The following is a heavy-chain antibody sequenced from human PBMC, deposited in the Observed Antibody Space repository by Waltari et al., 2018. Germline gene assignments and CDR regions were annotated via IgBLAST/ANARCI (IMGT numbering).Heavy chain of an antibody. CDR2: IHHSGST. CDR1: GGSFSGYY. V-gene: IGHV4-34*01. Sequence: QVQLQQWGAGLLKPSETLSLTCAVYGGSFSGYYWSWIRQPPGKGLEWIGEIHHSGSTNYNPSLKSRVTISVDTSKNQFSLKLSSVTAADTAVYYCVRRAWGIAAAGFLFDYWGQGTLVTVSS. CDR3: VRRAWGIAAAGFLFDY. D-gene: IGHD6-13*01. J-gene: IGHJ4*02.